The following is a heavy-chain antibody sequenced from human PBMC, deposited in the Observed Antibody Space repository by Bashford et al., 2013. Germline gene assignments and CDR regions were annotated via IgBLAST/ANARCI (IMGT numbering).Heavy chain of an antibody. CDR3: ARAHYYDSSGYYEGTHYDY. D-gene: IGHD3-22*01. CDR1: GGSISSYY. CDR2: IYYSGST. Sequence: SETLSLTCTVSGGSISSYYWSWIRQPPGKGLEWIGYIYYSGSTNYNPSLKSRVTISVDTSKNQFSLKLSSVTAADTAVYYCARAHYYDSSGYYEGTHYDYWGRGNPGHRLL. V-gene: IGHV4-59*01. J-gene: IGHJ4*02.